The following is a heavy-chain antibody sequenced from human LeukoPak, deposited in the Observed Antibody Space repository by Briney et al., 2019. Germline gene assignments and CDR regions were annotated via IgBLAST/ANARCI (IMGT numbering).Heavy chain of an antibody. Sequence: GSLRLSCVASGFTVSSNYMSWVRQPPGKGLEWIGEINHSGSTNYNPSLKSRVTISVDTSKNQFSLKLSSVTAADTAVYYCARGVLWFGETRGAFDYWGQGTLVTVSS. D-gene: IGHD3-10*01. CDR3: ARGVLWFGETRGAFDY. V-gene: IGHV4-34*01. CDR2: INHSGST. CDR1: GFTVSSNY. J-gene: IGHJ4*02.